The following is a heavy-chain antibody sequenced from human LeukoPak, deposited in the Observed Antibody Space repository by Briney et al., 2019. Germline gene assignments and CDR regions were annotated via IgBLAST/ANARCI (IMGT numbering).Heavy chain of an antibody. D-gene: IGHD3-3*01. CDR1: GGTFSSYA. CDR3: ARVIGDTIFGVVTEYYFDY. J-gene: IGHJ4*02. CDR2: IIPIFGTA. V-gene: IGHV1-69*13. Sequence: GASVKVSCKASGGTFSSYAISWVRQAPGQGLEWVGGIIPIFGTANYAQKFQGRVTITADESTSTAYMELSSLRSEDTAVYYCARVIGDTIFGVVTEYYFDYWGQGTLVTVSS.